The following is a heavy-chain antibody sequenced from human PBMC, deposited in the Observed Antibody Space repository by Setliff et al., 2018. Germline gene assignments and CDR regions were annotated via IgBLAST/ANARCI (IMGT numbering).Heavy chain of an antibody. J-gene: IGHJ6*02. CDR3: AMEDGTYYNFWSGYSTTPYYGMDV. CDR2: IIPIFGTA. Sequence: SVKVSCKASGGTFSSYAISWVRQAPGQGLEWMGGIIPIFGTANYAQKFQGRVTITADDSTSTAYMELSSLRSEDTAVYYCAMEDGTYYNFWSGYSTTPYYGMDVWGQGTTVTVSS. V-gene: IGHV1-69*13. CDR1: GGTFSSYA. D-gene: IGHD3-3*01.